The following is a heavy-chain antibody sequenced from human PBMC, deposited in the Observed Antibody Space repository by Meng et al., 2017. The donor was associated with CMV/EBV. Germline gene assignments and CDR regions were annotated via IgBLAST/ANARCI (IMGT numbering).Heavy chain of an antibody. CDR2: IYYSGST. CDR3: AREGWLQLRYFDY. J-gene: IGHJ4*02. D-gene: IGHD5-24*01. V-gene: IGHV4-39*07. Sequence: SETLSLTCTVSGGSISSSSYYWGWLRQPPGKGLEWIGSIYYSGSTYYNPSLKSRVTISVDTSKNQFSLKLSSVTAADTAVYYCAREGWLQLRYFDYWGQGTLVTVSS. CDR1: GGSISSSSYY.